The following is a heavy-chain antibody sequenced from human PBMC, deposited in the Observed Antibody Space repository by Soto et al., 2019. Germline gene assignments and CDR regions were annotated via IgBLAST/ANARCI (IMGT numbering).Heavy chain of an antibody. CDR3: ARDRGSYGMDV. CDR1: GDSISVGYY. Sequence: QVQLQESGPGLVKPSQTLSLTCTVSGDSISVGYYWSWIRQHPGKGLEWIGYVSPSGTTYYNPSLKSRVSISTDTSKNLFSLEVSSVTAADTAVYYCARDRGSYGMDVWGQGTTVTVSS. J-gene: IGHJ6*02. V-gene: IGHV4-31*03. CDR2: VSPSGTT.